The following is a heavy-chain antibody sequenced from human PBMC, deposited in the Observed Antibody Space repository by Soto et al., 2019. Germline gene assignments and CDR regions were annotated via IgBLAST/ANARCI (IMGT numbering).Heavy chain of an antibody. Sequence: EVQLVESGGGLVQPGGSLKLSCAASGFTFSGSAMHWVRQASGKWLEWVGRIRSKANSYATAYAASVNGRFTISRDDSRTTAYQHRDRLKTEAPAVYYCTRAVSGTTGHFVYCVHRPLVTVSS. V-gene: IGHV3-73*02. CDR1: GFTFSGSA. D-gene: IGHD1-1*01. CDR3: TRAVSGTTGHFVY. CDR2: IRSKANSYAT. J-gene: IGHJ4*01.